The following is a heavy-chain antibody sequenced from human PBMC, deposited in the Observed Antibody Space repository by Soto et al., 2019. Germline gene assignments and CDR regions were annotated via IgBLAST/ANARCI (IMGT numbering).Heavy chain of an antibody. D-gene: IGHD3-10*01. Sequence: QVQLQESGPGLVKPSGTLSLTCAVSGGSISSSNWWSWVRQPPGQGLEWIGEIYHSGSTNYNPSLKSRVTISIDKSKDQFSLKLTSVTAADTAVYYCAGSIREGFGFDPWGQGSLVTVSS. CDR2: IYHSGST. CDR1: GGSISSSNW. J-gene: IGHJ5*02. CDR3: AGSIREGFGFDP. V-gene: IGHV4-4*02.